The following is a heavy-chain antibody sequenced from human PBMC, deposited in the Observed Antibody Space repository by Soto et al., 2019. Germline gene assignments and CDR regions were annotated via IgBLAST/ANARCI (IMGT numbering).Heavy chain of an antibody. CDR1: GGSFSGYY. D-gene: IGHD1-20*01. Sequence: SETLSLTCAVYGGSFSGYYWSWIRQPPGKGLEWIGEINHSGSTNYNPSLKSRVTISVDTSKNQFSLKLSSVTAADTAVYYCARYNPPPFVSFDYWGQGTLVTVSS. J-gene: IGHJ4*02. CDR3: ARYNPPPFVSFDY. V-gene: IGHV4-34*01. CDR2: INHSGST.